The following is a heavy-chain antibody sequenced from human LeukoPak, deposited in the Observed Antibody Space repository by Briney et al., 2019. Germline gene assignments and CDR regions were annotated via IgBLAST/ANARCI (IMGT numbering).Heavy chain of an antibody. CDR2: IYYSGST. J-gene: IGHJ3*02. CDR1: GGSISSSSYY. CDR3: ARAVRITMVRGVIGAFDI. Sequence: SETLSLTCTVSGGSISSSSYYWSWIRQPPGKGLEWIGYIYYSGSTYYNPSLKSRVTVSVDTSKNQFSLKLSSVTAADTAVYYCARAVRITMVRGVIGAFDIWGQGTMVTVSS. V-gene: IGHV4-30-4*01. D-gene: IGHD3-10*01.